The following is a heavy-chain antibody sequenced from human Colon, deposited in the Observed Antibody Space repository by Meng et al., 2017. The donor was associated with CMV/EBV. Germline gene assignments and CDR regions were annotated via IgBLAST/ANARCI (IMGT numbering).Heavy chain of an antibody. V-gene: IGHV3-72*01. CDR1: GFIFGDHF. D-gene: IGHD2-8*01. Sequence: GGSLRLSCTASGFIFGDHFMDWVRQSPGKGLEWVGRAKNKPWQYGTEYAASVKGRFIISRDDSNGSLYLQMNSLKHEDTAVYYCVRGGRMYAFDYWGQGTLVTVSS. CDR3: VRGGRMYAFDY. CDR2: AKNKPWQYGT. J-gene: IGHJ4*02.